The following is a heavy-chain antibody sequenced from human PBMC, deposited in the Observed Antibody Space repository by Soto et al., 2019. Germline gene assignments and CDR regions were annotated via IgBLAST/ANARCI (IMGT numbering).Heavy chain of an antibody. V-gene: IGHV3-9*01. J-gene: IGHJ6*02. CDR2: ISWNSGDI. CDR3: AKDRNGRYYNGMDV. Sequence: EVQLVESGGGLVQPGRSLRLSCAASGFTFNDYAMHWVRQPPGKGLEWVSGISWNSGDIGYADSVKGRFTISRDNAKNSLYLQMNSLRAEDTALYYCAKDRNGRYYNGMDVWGRGTTVTVSS. D-gene: IGHD2-8*01. CDR1: GFTFNDYA.